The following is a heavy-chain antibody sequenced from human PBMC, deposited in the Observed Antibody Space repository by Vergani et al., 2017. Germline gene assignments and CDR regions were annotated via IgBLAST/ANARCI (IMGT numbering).Heavy chain of an antibody. CDR3: ARGLLFDY. D-gene: IGHD2-15*01. Sequence: QVQLVESGGGVVQPGRSLRLSCAASGFTFSSYAMHWVRQAPGKGLEWVAVISYDGSNKYYADSVKGRFTISRDNSKNTLYLQMNSLRDADTAVYYCARGLLFDYWGQGTLVTVSS. CDR2: ISYDGSNK. CDR1: GFTFSSYA. V-gene: IGHV3-30-3*01. J-gene: IGHJ4*02.